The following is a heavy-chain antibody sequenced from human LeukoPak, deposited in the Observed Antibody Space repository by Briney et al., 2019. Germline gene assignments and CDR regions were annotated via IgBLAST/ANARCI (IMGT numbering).Heavy chain of an antibody. Sequence: SETLSLTCTVSGYSISSGYYWGWIRQPPGKGLEWIGSIYHSGSTYYNPSLKSRVTISVDTSKNQFSLKLSSVTAADTAVYYCARDGYSGYDSSGYWGQGTLVTVSS. D-gene: IGHD5-12*01. CDR3: ARDGYSGYDSSGY. CDR1: GYSISSGYY. V-gene: IGHV4-38-2*02. J-gene: IGHJ4*02. CDR2: IYHSGST.